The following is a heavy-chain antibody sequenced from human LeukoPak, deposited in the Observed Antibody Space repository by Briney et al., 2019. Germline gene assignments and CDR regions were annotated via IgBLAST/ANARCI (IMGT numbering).Heavy chain of an antibody. Sequence: GGSLRLSCAASGFTFTNYFMSWVRQVPGKGLEWVANIKQDGSETTYADSVRGRFTIFRDNAKDSVYLQMNSLRGEDSAIYYCVREGFYFFDFWGQGTLVTVSS. V-gene: IGHV3-7*01. CDR3: VREGFYFFDF. CDR2: IKQDGSET. J-gene: IGHJ4*01. CDR1: GFTFTNYF.